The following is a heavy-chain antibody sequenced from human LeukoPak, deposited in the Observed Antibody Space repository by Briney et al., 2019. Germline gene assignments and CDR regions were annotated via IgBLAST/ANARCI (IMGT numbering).Heavy chain of an antibody. Sequence: NPSETLSLTCTVSGGSISSGDYYWSWVRQPPGKGLEWIGEIYHSGSTNYNPSLKSRVTISVDKSKNQFSLKLSSVTAADTAVYYCARVAAVADFDYWGQGTLVTVSS. J-gene: IGHJ4*02. D-gene: IGHD6-19*01. CDR1: GGSISSGDYY. CDR3: ARVAAVADFDY. V-gene: IGHV4-4*02. CDR2: IYHSGST.